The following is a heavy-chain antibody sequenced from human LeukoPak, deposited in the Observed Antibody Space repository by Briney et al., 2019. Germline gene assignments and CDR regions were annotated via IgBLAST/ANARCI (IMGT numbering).Heavy chain of an antibody. CDR1: GYTFTSYG. Sequence: ASVKVSCKASGYTFTSYGISWVRQAPGQGLEWMGWISGYNGNTNYAQKFQGRVTITMDTSASTAYMELSSLRSEDTAVYYCARDHVVGLAPFDPWGQGTLVTVSS. CDR3: ARDHVVGLAPFDP. D-gene: IGHD2-15*01. J-gene: IGHJ5*02. V-gene: IGHV1-18*01. CDR2: ISGYNGNT.